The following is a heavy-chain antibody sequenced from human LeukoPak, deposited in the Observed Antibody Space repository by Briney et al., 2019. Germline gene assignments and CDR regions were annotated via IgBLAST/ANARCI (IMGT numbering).Heavy chain of an antibody. CDR3: ARDNREVRGGDCFDV. CDR1: GYTFTDYY. Sequence: ASVKVSCTASGYTFTDYYIHWVRQAPGQGLECMGWINHNSGVTNYAQTFEGRVTMTRDTSITTAYMELSRLRSDDTAVYYCARDNREVRGGDCFDVWGKGTTVTVSS. D-gene: IGHD2-21*02. V-gene: IGHV1-2*02. J-gene: IGHJ6*04. CDR2: INHNSGVT.